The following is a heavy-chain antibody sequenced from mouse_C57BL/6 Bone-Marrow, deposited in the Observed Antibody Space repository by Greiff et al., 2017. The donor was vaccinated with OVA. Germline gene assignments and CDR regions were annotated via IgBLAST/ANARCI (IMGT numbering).Heavy chain of an antibody. D-gene: IGHD2-4*01. V-gene: IGHV1-81*01. Sequence: VQLQQSGAELARPGASVKLSCKASGYTFTSYGISWVKQRTGQGLEWIGEIYPRSGNTYYNEKFKGKATLTADKSSSTAYMDLRSLTSEDSAVYFCARGDYDYDPAWFAYWGQGTLVTVSA. CDR2: IYPRSGNT. CDR1: GYTFTSYG. J-gene: IGHJ3*01. CDR3: ARGDYDYDPAWFAY.